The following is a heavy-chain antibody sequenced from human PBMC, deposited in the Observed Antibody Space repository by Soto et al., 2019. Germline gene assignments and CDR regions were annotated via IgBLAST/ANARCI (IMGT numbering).Heavy chain of an antibody. CDR2: IITIFGTA. Sequence: SVKVSCKASGGTFSSYAISWVRQAPGQGLEWMGGIITIFGTANYAQKFQGRVTITADESTSTAYMELSSLRSEDTAVYYCARERDSSSTSCYFDYWGQGTLVTVSS. D-gene: IGHD2-2*01. CDR3: ARERDSSSTSCYFDY. V-gene: IGHV1-69*13. J-gene: IGHJ4*02. CDR1: GGTFSSYA.